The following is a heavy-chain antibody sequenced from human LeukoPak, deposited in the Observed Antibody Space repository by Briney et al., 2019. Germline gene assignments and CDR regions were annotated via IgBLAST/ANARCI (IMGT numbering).Heavy chain of an antibody. Sequence: PGGSPRLSCAASGFTFSSYEMNWVRQAPGKGLEWVSYISSSGSTIYHADSVKGRFTISRDNAKNSLYLQMNSLRAEDTAVYYCARVLLSSGWYPYFDYWGQGTLVTVSS. CDR3: ARVLLSSGWYPYFDY. J-gene: IGHJ4*02. CDR1: GFTFSSYE. CDR2: ISSSGSTI. D-gene: IGHD6-19*01. V-gene: IGHV3-48*03.